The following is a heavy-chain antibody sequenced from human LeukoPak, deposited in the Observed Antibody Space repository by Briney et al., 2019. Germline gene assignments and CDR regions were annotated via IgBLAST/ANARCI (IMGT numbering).Heavy chain of an antibody. Sequence: SETLSLTCTVSGGSISSSSYYWGWIRQPPGKGLEWIGSIYYSGSTNYNPSLKSRVTISVDTSKNQFSLKLSSVTAADTAVYYCAREGCSSTSCLNWFDPWGQGTLVTVSS. D-gene: IGHD2-2*01. CDR2: IYYSGST. CDR1: GGSISSSSYY. V-gene: IGHV4-39*07. J-gene: IGHJ5*02. CDR3: AREGCSSTSCLNWFDP.